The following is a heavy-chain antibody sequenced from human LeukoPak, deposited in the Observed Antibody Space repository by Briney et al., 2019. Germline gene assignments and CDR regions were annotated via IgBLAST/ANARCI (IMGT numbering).Heavy chain of an antibody. CDR1: GFTFSSYW. CDR3: ASWLCSGGSCPRVGDV. Sequence: GGSLRLSCAASGFTFSSYWMSWVRQAPGKGLEWVANIKQDGSEKYYVDSVKGRFTISRDNAKNSLYLQMNSLRAEDTAVCYCASWLCSGGSCPRVGDVWGKGTTVTVSS. CDR2: IKQDGSEK. V-gene: IGHV3-7*01. D-gene: IGHD2-15*01. J-gene: IGHJ6*04.